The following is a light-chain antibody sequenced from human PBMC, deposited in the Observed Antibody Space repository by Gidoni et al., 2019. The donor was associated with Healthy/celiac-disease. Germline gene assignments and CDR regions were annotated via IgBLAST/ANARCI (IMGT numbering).Light chain of an antibody. CDR2: LNSDGSH. Sequence: QLVLTQSPSASASLGASVKLTCPLSSGHSSYAIAWHQQQPEKGPRYLMKLNSDGSHSKGDGIPDRFSGSSSGAERYLTISSLQSEDEADYYCQTWGTGEVVFGGGTKLTVL. CDR3: QTWGTGEVV. CDR1: SGHSSYA. V-gene: IGLV4-69*01. J-gene: IGLJ2*01.